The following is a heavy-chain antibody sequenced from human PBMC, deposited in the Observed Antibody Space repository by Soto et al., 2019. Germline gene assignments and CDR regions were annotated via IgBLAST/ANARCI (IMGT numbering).Heavy chain of an antibody. CDR3: AKNIALVLGVIIDLDV. J-gene: IGHJ6*02. CDR1: GFIFSNYG. D-gene: IGHD3-10*01. CDR2: TSYDGSNK. Sequence: QVQLVESGGGVVQPGRSLRLSCAASGFIFSNYGIHWVRQAPGKGLEWVALTSYDGSNKYYADSVKGRFTNSRDNSKNMVYLQMNRLRDEHTALYYCAKNIALVLGVIIDLDVWGQGTTVTVSS. V-gene: IGHV3-30*18.